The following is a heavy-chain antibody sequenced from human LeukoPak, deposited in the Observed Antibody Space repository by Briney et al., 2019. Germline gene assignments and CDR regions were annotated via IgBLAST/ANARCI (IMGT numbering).Heavy chain of an antibody. CDR1: ARTSTTIF. V-gene: IGHV3-23*01. CDR3: ATPRYSGSGVASDTGDVDY. D-gene: IGHD6-13*01. CDR2: ITSSGDST. Sequence: PGGSLRLAWAVSARTSTTIFTGCVSQAPGKGLEWVSAITSSGDSTYYADSVKGRFTISRDNSKNTLYLQMNSLRAEDTAVYYCATPRYSGSGVASDTGDVDYWGQGTLVTVSS. J-gene: IGHJ4*02.